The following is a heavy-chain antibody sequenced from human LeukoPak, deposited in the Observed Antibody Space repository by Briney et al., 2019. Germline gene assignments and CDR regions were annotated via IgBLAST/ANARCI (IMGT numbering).Heavy chain of an antibody. Sequence: SETLSLTCAVYGGSFSGYYWSWIRQPPGKGLEWIGEINHSGSTNYNPSLKSRVTISVDTSKNQFSLKLSSVTAADTAVYYWARGCGRYCSSTSYNWFDPWGQGTLVTVSS. V-gene: IGHV4-34*01. CDR1: GGSFSGYY. J-gene: IGHJ5*02. D-gene: IGHD2-2*01. CDR3: ARGCGRYCSSTSYNWFDP. CDR2: INHSGST.